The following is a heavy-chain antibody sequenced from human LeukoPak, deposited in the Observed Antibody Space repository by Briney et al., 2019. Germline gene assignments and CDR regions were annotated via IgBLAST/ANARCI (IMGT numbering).Heavy chain of an antibody. CDR1: GFTFSSYA. CDR3: GGSPPSSGYYLVDY. J-gene: IGHJ4*02. V-gene: IGHV3-30-3*01. CDR2: ISYDGSNK. D-gene: IGHD3-22*01. Sequence: PGRSLRLSCAASGFTFSSYAMHWVRQAPGKGLEWVAVISYDGSNKYYADSVKGRFTISRDNSKNTLYLQMNSLRAEDTAVYYCGGSPPSSGYYLVDYWGQGTLVTVSS.